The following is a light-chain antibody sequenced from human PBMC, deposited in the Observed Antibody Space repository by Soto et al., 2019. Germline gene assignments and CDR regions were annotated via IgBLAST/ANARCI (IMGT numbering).Light chain of an antibody. CDR1: QSISGN. V-gene: IGKV3-15*01. J-gene: IGKJ5*01. CDR3: QQYNNWPPIT. CDR2: GAS. Sequence: EVVLTQSPGTLSLSPGERVTLSCRASQSISGNLAWYQQRPGQAPRLLIYGASTRATGIPARFSGSGSGTEFTLTISSLQSEDFAVYYCQQYNNWPPITFGQGTRLEI.